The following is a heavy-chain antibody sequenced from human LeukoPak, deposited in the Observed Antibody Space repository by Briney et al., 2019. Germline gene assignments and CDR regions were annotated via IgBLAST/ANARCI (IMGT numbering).Heavy chain of an antibody. CDR1: GFTFSNYF. Sequence: GGSLRLSCAASGFTFSNYFMHWVRQAPGKGLEWVADIASDGSHTFYVESVKGRFTISRDDSKNTLSLQMDSLSAEDTALYYCAKYISDSGAYYAFDYWGQGTLVTVSS. V-gene: IGHV3-30-3*02. D-gene: IGHD3-10*01. J-gene: IGHJ4*02. CDR3: AKYISDSGAYYAFDY. CDR2: IASDGSHT.